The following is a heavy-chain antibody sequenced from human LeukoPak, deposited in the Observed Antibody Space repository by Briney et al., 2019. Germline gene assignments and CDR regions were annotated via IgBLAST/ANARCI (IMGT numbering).Heavy chain of an antibody. CDR2: IYHSGST. CDR1: GGSFSGYY. Sequence: PSETLSLTCAVYGGSFSGYYWSWIRQPPGKGLEWIGYIYHSGSTYYNPSLKSRVTISVDRSKNQFSLKLSSVTAADTAVYYCARGVTTYCSGGSCYFWDYWGQGTLVTVSS. V-gene: IGHV4-34*01. J-gene: IGHJ4*02. CDR3: ARGVTTYCSGGSCYFWDY. D-gene: IGHD2-15*01.